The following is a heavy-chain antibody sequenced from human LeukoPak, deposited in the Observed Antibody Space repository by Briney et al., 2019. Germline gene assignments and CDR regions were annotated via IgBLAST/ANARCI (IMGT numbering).Heavy chain of an antibody. CDR3: ARVGYSYGDIDY. CDR1: GFTFSSYE. CDR2: ISSSGSTI. J-gene: IGHJ4*02. V-gene: IGHV3-48*03. D-gene: IGHD5-18*01. Sequence: AGGSLRLSCAASGFTFSSYEMSWVRQAPGKGLEWVSYISSSGSTIYYADSVKGRFTISRDNAKNSLYLQMNSLRAEDTAVYYCARVGYSYGDIDYWGQGTLVTVSS.